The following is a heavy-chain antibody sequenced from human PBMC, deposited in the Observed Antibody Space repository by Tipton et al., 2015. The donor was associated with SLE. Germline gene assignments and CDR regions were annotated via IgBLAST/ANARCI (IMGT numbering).Heavy chain of an antibody. CDR2: ISSSGSTI. CDR1: GFTFSDYY. CDR3: ARDRWQLARDYYYGMDV. Sequence: SLRLSCAASGFTFSDYYMSWIRQAPGKGLEWVSYISSSGSTIYYADFVKGRFTISRDNAKNSLYLQMNSPRAEDTAVYYCARDRWQLARDYYYGMDVWGQGTTVTVSS. D-gene: IGHD6-6*01. J-gene: IGHJ6*02. V-gene: IGHV3-11*01.